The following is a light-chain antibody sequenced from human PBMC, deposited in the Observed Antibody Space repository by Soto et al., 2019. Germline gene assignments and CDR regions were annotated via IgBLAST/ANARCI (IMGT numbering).Light chain of an antibody. V-gene: IGKV3-20*01. J-gene: IGKJ3*01. CDR1: QIVSTYY. Sequence: EIVLTQSPGTLSLSPGDRATLSCRASQIVSTYYLAWYQQSLGQAPRLLIYGASSRATGIPDRFSGNGSGTDFTLTISRLEPEDFAVYYCHQYGSTPFTFGPGTKVDIK. CDR2: GAS. CDR3: HQYGSTPFT.